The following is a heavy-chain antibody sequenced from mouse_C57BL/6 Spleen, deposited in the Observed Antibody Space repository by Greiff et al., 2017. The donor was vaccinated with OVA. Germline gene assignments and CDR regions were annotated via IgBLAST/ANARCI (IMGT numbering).Heavy chain of an antibody. CDR1: GYSFTDYN. V-gene: IGHV1-39*01. D-gene: IGHD2-3*01. CDR3: ADGYYGYVDV. CDR2: INPNYGTT. Sequence: VQLKQSGPELVKPGASVKISCKASGYSFTDYNMNWVKQSNGKSLEWIGVINPNYGTTSHNQKFKGKATMTVDQSSSTAYMQLNSLTSEDTAVYYCADGYYGYVDVWGTGTTVTVSS. J-gene: IGHJ1*03.